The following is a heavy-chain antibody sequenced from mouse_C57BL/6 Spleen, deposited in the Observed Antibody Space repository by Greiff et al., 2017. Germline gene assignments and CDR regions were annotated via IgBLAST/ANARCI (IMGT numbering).Heavy chain of an antibody. J-gene: IGHJ2*01. Sequence: VQLQQSGAELVRPGASVTLSCKASGYTFTDYEMHWVKQTPVHGLEWIGAIDPETGGTAYNQKFKGKAILTADKSSSTAYMELRSLTSEDSAVYYCTRRDYYGSDDYWGQGTTLTVSS. CDR2: IDPETGGT. V-gene: IGHV1-15*01. CDR1: GYTFTDYE. D-gene: IGHD1-1*01. CDR3: TRRDYYGSDDY.